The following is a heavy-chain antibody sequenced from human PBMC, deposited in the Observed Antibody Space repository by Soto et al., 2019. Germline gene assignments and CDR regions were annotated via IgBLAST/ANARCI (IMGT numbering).Heavy chain of an antibody. CDR3: AREGGYVDY. V-gene: IGHV4-39*02. CDR2: IDESGDS. Sequence: ETLSLTCTVSGGPIRSSSPYWGWIRQSPGTGLEWIGSIDESGDSYYNPSLKSRVTIFVDTSKNQFSLKLISVTGADSAIYYCAREGGYVDYWGQGTLVTVSS. J-gene: IGHJ4*02. CDR1: GGPIRSSSPY. D-gene: IGHD1-1*01.